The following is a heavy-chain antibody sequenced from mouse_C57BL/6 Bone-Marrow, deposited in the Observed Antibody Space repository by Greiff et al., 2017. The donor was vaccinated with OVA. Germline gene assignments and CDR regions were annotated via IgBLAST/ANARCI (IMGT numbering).Heavy chain of an antibody. J-gene: IGHJ1*03. Sequence: VQLQQSGPELVKPGASVKISCKASGYTFTDYYMNWVKQSHGKSLEWIGDINPNNGGTSYNQQFKGKATLTVDKSSSTAYMELRSLTSEDSAVYYCARDYYGSSSYWYFDVWGTGTTVTVSS. CDR3: ARDYYGSSSYWYFDV. CDR1: GYTFTDYY. V-gene: IGHV1-26*01. D-gene: IGHD1-1*01. CDR2: INPNNGGT.